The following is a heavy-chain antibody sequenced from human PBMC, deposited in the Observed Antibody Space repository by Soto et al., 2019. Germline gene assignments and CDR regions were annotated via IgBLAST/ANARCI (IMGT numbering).Heavy chain of an antibody. CDR2: IKHDGSEK. D-gene: IGHD6-19*01. J-gene: IGHJ4*02. Sequence: PGGSLRLSCAASGFTFSSYWMNWVRQPPGQGLEWVANIKHDGSEKYYVDSVEGRFTISRDNAKELVYLQMNSLRAEDTAVYYCANGGYSGGWYRLEYFDSWGQGTRVTVSS. CDR1: GFTFSSYW. V-gene: IGHV3-7*05. CDR3: ANGGYSGGWYRLEYFDS.